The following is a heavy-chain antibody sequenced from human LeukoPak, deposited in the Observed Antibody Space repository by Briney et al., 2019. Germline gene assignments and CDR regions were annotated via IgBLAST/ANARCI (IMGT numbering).Heavy chain of an antibody. CDR2: ISGSGGST. J-gene: IGHJ3*02. V-gene: IGHV3-23*01. D-gene: IGHD6-19*01. Sequence: TGGSLRLSCAAPGFTFSSYAMSWVRQAPGKGLEWVSAISGSGGSTYYADSVKGRFTISRDNSKNTLYLQMNSLRAEDTAVYYCARDKTEQWLVLEAFDIWGQGIVVTVSS. CDR3: ARDKTEQWLVLEAFDI. CDR1: GFTFSSYA.